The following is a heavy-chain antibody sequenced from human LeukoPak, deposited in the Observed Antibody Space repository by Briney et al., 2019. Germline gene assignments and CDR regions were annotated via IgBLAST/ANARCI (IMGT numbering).Heavy chain of an antibody. CDR3: ASAGGVFLWRDMGYFDP. J-gene: IGHJ5*02. CDR1: GKTLIELS. CDR2: FDPEDGET. V-gene: IGHV1-24*01. D-gene: IGHD1-1*01. Sequence: GASVKVSCKVSGKTLIELSMHWVRQAPGKGLEWMGGFDPEDGETIYGEKFQGRITMTEDTSTDTAYMELSSLGSEDTAVYYCASAGGVFLWRDMGYFDPWGQGTLVIVSS.